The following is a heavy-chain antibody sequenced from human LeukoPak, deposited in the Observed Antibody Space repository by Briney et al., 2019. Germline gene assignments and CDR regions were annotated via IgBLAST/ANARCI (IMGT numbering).Heavy chain of an antibody. J-gene: IGHJ4*02. D-gene: IGHD5-18*01. CDR2: LFDSVNT. CDR1: GGPISSHY. V-gene: IGHV4-59*11. Sequence: SETLSLTCTVSGGPISSHYWSWIRQPPGKGLEWIAYLFDSVNTKDNPSLQSRLTLSADTSKNQFSLRLSSVTAADTAVYYCATIKRGSIFGYFDFWGQGIKVTVSS. CDR3: ATIKRGSIFGYFDF.